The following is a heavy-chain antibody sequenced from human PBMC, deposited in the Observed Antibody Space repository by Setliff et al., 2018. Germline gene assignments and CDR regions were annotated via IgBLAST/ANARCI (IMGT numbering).Heavy chain of an antibody. J-gene: IGHJ4*02. Sequence: SETLSLTCTVPGGSVRNYFWGWIRQPAGKGLEWIGRIYTSGGIDYNTSLRSRVTISVDTSKDQFSLKLSSVTAADTAVYYCAREKADYSDSGGYYGGFYFDSWGQGALVTVSS. CDR1: GGSVRNYF. CDR3: AREKADYSDSGGYYGGFYFDS. CDR2: IYTSGGI. D-gene: IGHD3-22*01. V-gene: IGHV4-4*07.